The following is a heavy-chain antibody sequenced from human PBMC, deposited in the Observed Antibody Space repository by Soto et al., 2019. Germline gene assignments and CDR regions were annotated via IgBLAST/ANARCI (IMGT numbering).Heavy chain of an antibody. CDR3: ARGLEPSNPVGYDY. V-gene: IGHV1-69*01. Sequence: QVQLVQSGAEVKKPGSSVKVSCKASGGTFSSYAISWVRQAPGQGLEWMGGIIPIFGTANYAQKFQGRVTLTADESTSTAYMELSRLRSEDTAVYYCARGLEPSNPVGYDYWGQGPLVTVSS. CDR1: GGTFSSYA. D-gene: IGHD1-26*01. J-gene: IGHJ4*02. CDR2: IIPIFGTA.